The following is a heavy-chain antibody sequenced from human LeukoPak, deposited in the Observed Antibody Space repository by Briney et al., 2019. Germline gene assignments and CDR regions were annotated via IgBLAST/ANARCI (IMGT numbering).Heavy chain of an antibody. Sequence: GGTLRLSCEASGFTFGNYAMNWVRQAPGKGLEWVSTISGNGSSTYYADSAKGRFTITRDNSKDTLFLQLNSLTAADTAMYFCAKAAVAIPQYCNSWGGETLVTVSS. J-gene: IGHJ5*02. CDR3: AKAAVAIPQYCNS. CDR1: GFTFGNYA. CDR2: ISGNGSST. V-gene: IGHV3-23*01. D-gene: IGHD2/OR15-2a*01.